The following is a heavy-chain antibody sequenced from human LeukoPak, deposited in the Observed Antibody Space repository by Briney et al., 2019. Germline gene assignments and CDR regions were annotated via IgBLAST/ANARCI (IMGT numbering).Heavy chain of an antibody. CDR1: GFTFYDYG. V-gene: IGHV3-20*01. D-gene: IGHD1-26*01. CDR2: INWNGGST. Sequence: GGSLRLSCAASGFTFYDYGMSWVRHAPGKGLEWVSGINWNGGSTGYADSVKGRFTISRDNAKNSLYLQMNSLRAEDTALYHCARGVGATRGEPGDYWGQGTLVTVSS. J-gene: IGHJ4*02. CDR3: ARGVGATRGEPGDY.